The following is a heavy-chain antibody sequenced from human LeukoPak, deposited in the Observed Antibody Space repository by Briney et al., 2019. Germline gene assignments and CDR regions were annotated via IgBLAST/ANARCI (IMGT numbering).Heavy chain of an antibody. CDR1: GGSISSSSYY. J-gene: IGHJ2*01. CDR3: ARPATVTTSFWYFDL. Sequence: SETLSLTCTISGGSISSSSYYWGWVRQPPGKGLEWIGSIFYSGSTYYNPSLKRRVAISVDTSKNQFSLNLSSATAADTAVYYCARPATVTTSFWYFDLWGRGTLVTVSS. V-gene: IGHV4-39*01. CDR2: IFYSGST. D-gene: IGHD4-17*01.